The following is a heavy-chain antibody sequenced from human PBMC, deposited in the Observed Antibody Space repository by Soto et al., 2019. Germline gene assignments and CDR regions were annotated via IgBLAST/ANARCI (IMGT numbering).Heavy chain of an antibody. D-gene: IGHD1-7*01. CDR3: ARNILGGTTDY. V-gene: IGHV1-3*01. CDR1: GYTFTNHA. CDR2: INAGKGDT. J-gene: IGHJ4*02. Sequence: ASVKVSCKASGYTFTNHAIHWVRQAPGQGLEWMGWINAGKGDTKYPQRFQGRVTITRDTSASTAYMELSSLRSENTAVYYCARNILGGTTDYWGPGTLVTVSS.